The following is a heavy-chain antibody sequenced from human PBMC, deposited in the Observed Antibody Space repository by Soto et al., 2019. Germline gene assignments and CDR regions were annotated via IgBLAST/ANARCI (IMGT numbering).Heavy chain of an antibody. D-gene: IGHD1-7*01. J-gene: IGHJ5*02. CDR1: GYTFNSYA. CDR3: ARVGFNWNYVGWFDP. Sequence: GASVKVSCKASGYTFNSYAMHWVRQAPGQRLEWMGWINAGNGNTKYSQKFQGRVTITRDTSASTAYMELISLRSEDTAVYYCARVGFNWNYVGWFDPWGQGTLVTVSS. CDR2: INAGNGNT. V-gene: IGHV1-3*01.